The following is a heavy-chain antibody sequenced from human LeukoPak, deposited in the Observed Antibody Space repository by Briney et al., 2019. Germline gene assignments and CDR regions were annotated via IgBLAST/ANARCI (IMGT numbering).Heavy chain of an antibody. CDR2: INYSWHT. Sequence: SETLSLTCTVSGGSISGSSYHWGWIRQPPGKGREWIGSINYSWHTYYNLSLESRVTISVDSSKNQFSLKVTSVTAADTALYYCAPTYSYTRGGYDYWGPGTLVTVSS. CDR1: GGSISGSSYH. D-gene: IGHD5-18*01. J-gene: IGHJ4*02. CDR3: APTYSYTRGGYDY. V-gene: IGHV4-39*01.